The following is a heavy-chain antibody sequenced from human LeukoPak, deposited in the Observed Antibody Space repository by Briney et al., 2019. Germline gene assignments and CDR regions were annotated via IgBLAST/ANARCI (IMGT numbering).Heavy chain of an antibody. CDR2: VNSGGRT. CDR1: GFIFSNYA. V-gene: IGHV3-23*01. J-gene: IGHJ4*02. D-gene: IGHD4-23*01. CDR3: AKEKPTVLTPGVEY. Sequence: PGGSLRLSCAASGFIFSNYAMSWVRQAPGKGLEWVSAVNSGGRTCYADSVKGRFTISRDNSKNTVSLQMTNLRAEDTAVYYCAKEKPTVLTPGVEYWGQGTLVAVSS.